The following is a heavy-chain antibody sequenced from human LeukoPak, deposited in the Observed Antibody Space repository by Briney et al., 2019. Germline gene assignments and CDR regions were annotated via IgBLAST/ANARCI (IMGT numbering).Heavy chain of an antibody. D-gene: IGHD1-26*01. CDR2: INRDGSST. J-gene: IGHJ4*02. V-gene: IGHV3-74*01. CDR3: AKDLRGSHDY. CDR1: GFTLSNYW. Sequence: GGSLRLSCAASGFTLSNYWXHXVXQTPGXGLVWVSRINRDGSSTDYADSVKGRFTISRDNAKDTLYLQMNSLRAEDTAVYYCAKDLRGSHDYWGQGTLVTVSA.